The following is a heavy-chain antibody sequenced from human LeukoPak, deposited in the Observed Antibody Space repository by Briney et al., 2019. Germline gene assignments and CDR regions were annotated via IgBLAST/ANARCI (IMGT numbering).Heavy chain of an antibody. Sequence: SQTLSLTCTVSGGSISSGSYYWSWIRQPAGKGLEWIGRIYYSGSTNYNPSLKSRVTISVDTSKNQFSLKLNSVTAADTAVYYCASLEMADYYGSGSYEYWGQGTLVTVSS. CDR3: ASLEMADYYGSGSYEY. J-gene: IGHJ4*02. D-gene: IGHD3-10*01. V-gene: IGHV4-61*02. CDR1: GGSISSGSYY. CDR2: IYYSGST.